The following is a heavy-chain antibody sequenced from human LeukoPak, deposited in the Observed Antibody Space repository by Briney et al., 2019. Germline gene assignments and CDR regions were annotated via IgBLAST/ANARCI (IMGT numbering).Heavy chain of an antibody. Sequence: GSLRLSCAASGFTFSSYSMNWVRQPPGKGLEWIGEINHSGSTNYNPSLKSRVTISVDTSKNQFSLKLSSVTAADTAVYYCARVGVFYDTMTGYKSYYMDVWGKGTTVTVSS. V-gene: IGHV4-34*01. J-gene: IGHJ6*03. CDR3: ARVGVFYDTMTGYKSYYMDV. D-gene: IGHD3-9*01. CDR2: INHSGST. CDR1: GFTFSSYS.